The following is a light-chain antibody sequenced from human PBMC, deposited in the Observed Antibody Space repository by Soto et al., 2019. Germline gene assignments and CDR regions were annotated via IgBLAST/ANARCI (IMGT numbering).Light chain of an antibody. CDR1: QGISNY. CDR2: AAS. Sequence: DIQITQSPSAMSASVGDRVTITCRASQGISNYLAWFKQTXGKVPKXXSYAASSLQSGVPSRFRGSGSGTEFTLTISSLKPEDFATYYCLQHNSFPRTFGQGTKVDIK. CDR3: LQHNSFPRT. V-gene: IGKV1-17*03. J-gene: IGKJ1*01.